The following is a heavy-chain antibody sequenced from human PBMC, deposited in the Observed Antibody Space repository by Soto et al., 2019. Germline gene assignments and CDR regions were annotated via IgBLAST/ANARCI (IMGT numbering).Heavy chain of an antibody. CDR3: ARLVATGPIDY. D-gene: IGHD5-12*01. V-gene: IGHV4-30-4*01. CDR1: GGSISSGNYC. CDR2: IHYSGSS. Sequence: SETLSLTCTVPGGSISSGNYCWSWIRQPPGKGLEWIGFIHYSGSSYYNPSLKSRVTISVDTSKNQFSLKLDSVTAADTAVYYCARLVATGPIDYWGQGTLVTVSS. J-gene: IGHJ4*02.